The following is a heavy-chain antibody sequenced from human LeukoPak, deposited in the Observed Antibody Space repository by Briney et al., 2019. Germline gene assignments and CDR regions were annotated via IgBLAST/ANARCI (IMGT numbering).Heavy chain of an antibody. Sequence: GGSLRLSCAASGFTFSSYSMNWVRQAPGKGLEWVSYISSSSSTIYYADSVKGRFTISRDNAKNSLYLQMNSRRAEDTAVYYCAREPVGCSSTSCYTRGDWFDPWGQGTLVTVSS. J-gene: IGHJ5*02. D-gene: IGHD2-2*02. V-gene: IGHV3-48*01. CDR1: GFTFSSYS. CDR2: ISSSSSTI. CDR3: AREPVGCSSTSCYTRGDWFDP.